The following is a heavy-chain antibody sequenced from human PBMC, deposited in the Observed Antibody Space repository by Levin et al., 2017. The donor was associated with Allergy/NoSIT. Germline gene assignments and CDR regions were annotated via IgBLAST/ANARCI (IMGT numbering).Heavy chain of an antibody. Sequence: PGGSLRLSCAASGFTFSSYGMNWVRQAPGKGLEWVSYISSSSNTIYYADSVKGRFTISRDNAKNALYLQMNSLRAEDTAVYYCAREVGKTGTPDYWGQGTLVTVSS. CDR1: GFTFSSYG. CDR2: ISSSSNTI. V-gene: IGHV3-48*01. D-gene: IGHD1-1*01. CDR3: AREVGKTGTPDY. J-gene: IGHJ4*02.